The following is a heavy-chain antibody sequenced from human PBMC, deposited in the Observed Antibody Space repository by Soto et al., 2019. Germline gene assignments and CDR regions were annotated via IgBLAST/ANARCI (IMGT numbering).Heavy chain of an antibody. J-gene: IGHJ4*02. CDR2: IIPILGIA. CDR3: AVALVSSTSSY. Sequence: SVKVSCKASGGSFSSYTISWVRQAPGQGLEWMGRIIPILGIANYAQKFQGRVTITADKSTSTAYMELSSLRSEDTAVYYCAVALVSSTSSYWGQGTLVTVSS. CDR1: GGSFSSYT. V-gene: IGHV1-69*02. D-gene: IGHD2-2*01.